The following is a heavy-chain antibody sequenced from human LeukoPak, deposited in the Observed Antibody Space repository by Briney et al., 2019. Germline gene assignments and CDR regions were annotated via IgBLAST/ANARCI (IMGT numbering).Heavy chain of an antibody. CDR3: ARAGNYYFEY. CDR2: INSDGSTT. J-gene: IGHJ4*02. V-gene: IGHV3-74*01. Sequence: GGSLRLSCAASGFTFRTYWMHWVRHTPGQGLVWVSRINSDGSTTNYADSVKGRFTVSRDNAQNTLYLQMSGLRAEDTAVYYCARAGNYYFEYWGQGALVTVSS. CDR1: GFTFRTYW. D-gene: IGHD3-10*01.